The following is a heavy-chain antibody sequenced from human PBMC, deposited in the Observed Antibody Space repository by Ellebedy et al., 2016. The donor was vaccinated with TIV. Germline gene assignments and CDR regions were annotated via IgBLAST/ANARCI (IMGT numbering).Heavy chain of an antibody. CDR3: TRLLDRSGDGFDY. Sequence: GESLKISCAASGFRFGDYAVSWFRQAPGKGLEWVGFISSNSYGGTTEYNDSVKGRITISRDDSKSIAYLQMSRLKVEDTAVYDCTRLLDRSGDGFDYWGQGTLVTVSS. CDR1: GFRFGDYA. CDR2: ISSNSYGGTT. V-gene: IGHV3-49*01. J-gene: IGHJ4*02. D-gene: IGHD3-22*01.